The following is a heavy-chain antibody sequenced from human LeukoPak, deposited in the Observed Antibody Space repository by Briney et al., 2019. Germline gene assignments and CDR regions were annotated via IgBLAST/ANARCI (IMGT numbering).Heavy chain of an antibody. CDR2: INHSGST. Sequence: SETLSLTCAVYGGSFSGYYWSWIRQPPGKGLEWIGEINHSGSTNYSPSLKSRVTISVDTSKNQFSLKLSSVTAADTAVYYCASLPWIHLWNHYWGQGTLVTVSS. D-gene: IGHD5-18*01. J-gene: IGHJ4*02. V-gene: IGHV4-34*01. CDR1: GGSFSGYY. CDR3: ASLPWIHLWNHY.